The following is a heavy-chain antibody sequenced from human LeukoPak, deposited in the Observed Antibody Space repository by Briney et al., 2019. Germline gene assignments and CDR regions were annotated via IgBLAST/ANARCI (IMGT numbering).Heavy chain of an antibody. J-gene: IGHJ4*02. CDR3: ATVIIAVVPAFDY. CDR2: IKQDGSEK. Sequence: GGSLRLACAASGFTFSSYWMSWGRQAPGKGREWVPNIKQDGSEKYYVDCVRGCVNISRDNPKNSLYLQMHSLRPEDTAVYYCATVIIAVVPAFDYWGQGTLVTVSS. D-gene: IGHD2-2*01. CDR1: GFTFSSYW. V-gene: IGHV3-7*01.